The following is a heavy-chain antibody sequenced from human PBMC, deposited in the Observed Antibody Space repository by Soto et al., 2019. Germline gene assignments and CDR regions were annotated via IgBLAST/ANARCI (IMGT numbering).Heavy chain of an antibody. CDR2: ISYDGSNK. CDR1: GFTFSSYA. Sequence: PGGSLRLSCAASGFTFSSYAMHWVRQAPGKGLEWVAVISYDGSNKYYADSVKGRFTISRDNSKNTLYLQMNSLRAEDTAVYYCARVEDSSAASLYYYYYGMDVWGQGTTVTVSS. V-gene: IGHV3-30-3*01. CDR3: ARVEDSSAASLYYYYYGMDV. J-gene: IGHJ6*02. D-gene: IGHD6-19*01.